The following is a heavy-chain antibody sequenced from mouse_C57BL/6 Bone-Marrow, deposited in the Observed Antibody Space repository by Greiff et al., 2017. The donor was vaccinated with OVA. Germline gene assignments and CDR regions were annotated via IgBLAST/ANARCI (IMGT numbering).Heavy chain of an antibody. CDR3: AKLYDGYYNYAMDY. D-gene: IGHD2-3*01. V-gene: IGHV5-15*04. CDR1: GFTFSDYG. J-gene: IGHJ4*01. CDR2: ISNLAYSI. Sequence: EVKVEESGGGLVQPGGSLKLSCAASGFTFSDYGMAWVRQAPRKGPEWVAFISNLAYSIYYADTVTGRFTISRENAKNTLYLEMSSLRSEDTAMYYCAKLYDGYYNYAMDYWGQGTSVTVSS.